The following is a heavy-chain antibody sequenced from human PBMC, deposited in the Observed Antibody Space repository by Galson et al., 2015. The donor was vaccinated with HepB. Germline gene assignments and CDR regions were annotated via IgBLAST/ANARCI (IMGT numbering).Heavy chain of an antibody. CDR1: GYSFTSYW. J-gene: IGHJ6*02. D-gene: IGHD6-19*01. V-gene: IGHV5-51*01. Sequence: QSGAEVKKPGESLKISCKGSGYSFTSYWIGWVRQMPGKGLEWMGIIYPGDSDTRYSPSFQGQVTISADKSTSTAYLQWSSLKASDTAMYYCARRPGYSSGRLAYYYGMDVWGQGTTVTVSS. CDR3: ARRPGYSSGRLAYYYGMDV. CDR2: IYPGDSDT.